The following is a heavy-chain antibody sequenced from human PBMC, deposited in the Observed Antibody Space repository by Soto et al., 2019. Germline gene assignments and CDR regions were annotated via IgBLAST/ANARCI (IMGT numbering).Heavy chain of an antibody. Sequence: GGSLRLSCAASGFTFSGYAMSWVRQAPGKGLEWVSAISGSGGSTYYADSVKGRFTISRDNSKNPLYLQMNSLRAEDTAVYYCAKTIRSSSGAFDIWGQGTMVTVSS. CDR2: ISGSGGST. CDR3: AKTIRSSSGAFDI. V-gene: IGHV3-23*01. CDR1: GFTFSGYA. J-gene: IGHJ3*02. D-gene: IGHD6-6*01.